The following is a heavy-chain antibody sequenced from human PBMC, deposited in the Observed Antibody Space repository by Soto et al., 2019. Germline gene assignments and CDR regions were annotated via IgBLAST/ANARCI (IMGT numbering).Heavy chain of an antibody. Sequence: ASVKVSCKASGYTFANNDISWARQATGQGLEWMGWMNPNSGNTGYAQKFQGRVTMTRNTSMTTAYLELSSLRSDDTAIYYCARMATSGTLNWFDPWGQGTLVTVSS. CDR1: GYTFANND. J-gene: IGHJ5*02. CDR2: MNPNSGNT. CDR3: ARMATSGTLNWFDP. V-gene: IGHV1-8*01.